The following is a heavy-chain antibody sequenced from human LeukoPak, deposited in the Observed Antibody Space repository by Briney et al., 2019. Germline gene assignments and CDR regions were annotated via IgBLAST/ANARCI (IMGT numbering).Heavy chain of an antibody. CDR1: GFTFSSYA. J-gene: IGHJ4*02. Sequence: GRSLRLSCAASGFTFSSYAMHWVRQAPGKGLEWVAVISYDGSNKYYADSVKGRFTISRDNSKNTLYLQMNSLRAEDTAVYYCARDRGRDDIVVVVAATLDYWGQGTLVTVSS. CDR2: ISYDGSNK. CDR3: ARDRGRDDIVVVVAATLDY. V-gene: IGHV3-30-3*01. D-gene: IGHD2-15*01.